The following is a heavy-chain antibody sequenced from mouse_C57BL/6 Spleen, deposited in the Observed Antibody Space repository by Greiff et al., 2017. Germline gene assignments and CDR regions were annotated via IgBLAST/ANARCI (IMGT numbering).Heavy chain of an antibody. D-gene: IGHD1-1*01. Sequence: QVQLKQSGPGLVQPSQSLSITCTVSGFSLTSYGVHWVRQSPGKGLEWLGVIWSGGSTDYNAAFISRLSISKDNSKSQVFFKMNSLQADDTARYYCARNYYGSSTFAYWGQGTLVTVSA. J-gene: IGHJ3*01. CDR1: GFSLTSYG. V-gene: IGHV2-2*01. CDR3: ARNYYGSSTFAY. CDR2: IWSGGST.